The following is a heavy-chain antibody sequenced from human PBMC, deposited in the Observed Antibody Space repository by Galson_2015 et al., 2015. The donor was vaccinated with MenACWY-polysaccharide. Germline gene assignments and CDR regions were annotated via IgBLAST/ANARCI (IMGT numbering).Heavy chain of an antibody. CDR1: GYTFTSYC. Sequence: SVKVSCKASGYTFTSYCMHWVRQAPGQGLEWMGIINPSGGSTSYAQKFQGRVTMTRDTSTSTVYMELSSLRSEDTAVYYCARDLYDYGDYFSAESDYWGQGTLVTVSS. J-gene: IGHJ4*02. D-gene: IGHD4-17*01. CDR2: INPSGGST. CDR3: ARDLYDYGDYFSAESDY. V-gene: IGHV1-46*01.